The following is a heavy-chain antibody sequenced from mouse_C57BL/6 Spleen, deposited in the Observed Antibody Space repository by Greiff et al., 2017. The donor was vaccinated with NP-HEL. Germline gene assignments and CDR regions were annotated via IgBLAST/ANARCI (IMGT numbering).Heavy chain of an antibody. CDR1: GFTFSSYA. CDR3: TRGGYYGNQRGYFDV. J-gene: IGHJ1*03. V-gene: IGHV5-9-1*02. CDR2: ISSGGDYI. Sequence: EVQLVESGEGLVKPGGSLKLSCAASGFTFSSYAMSWVRQTPEKRLEWVAYISSGGDYIYYADTVKGRFTISRDNARNTLYLQMSSLKSEDTAMYYCTRGGYYGNQRGYFDVWGTGTTVTVSS. D-gene: IGHD2-1*01.